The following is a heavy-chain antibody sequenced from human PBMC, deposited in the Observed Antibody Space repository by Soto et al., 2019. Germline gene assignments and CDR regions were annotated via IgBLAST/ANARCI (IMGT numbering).Heavy chain of an antibody. D-gene: IGHD6-19*01. CDR1: GFTFSSYG. Sequence: QVQLVESGGGVVQPGRSLRLSCAASGFTFSSYGMHWVRQAPGKGLEWVAVISYDGSNKYYADSVKGRFTISRDNSKNTLYLQMNSLRAEDTAVYYCPKEGPPEVVAVAGTFAYWGQGTLVTVSS. V-gene: IGHV3-30*18. CDR3: PKEGPPEVVAVAGTFAY. J-gene: IGHJ4*02. CDR2: ISYDGSNK.